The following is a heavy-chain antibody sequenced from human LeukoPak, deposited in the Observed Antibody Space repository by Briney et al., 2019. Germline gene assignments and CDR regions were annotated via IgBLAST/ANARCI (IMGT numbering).Heavy chain of an antibody. CDR2: ISYDGNNN. CDR3: ARDLERNSESGLDH. Sequence: GGSLRLSCVASGFTFSSYVMHWVRQAPGKGLEWVALISYDGNNNFYIDSVKGRFTISRDNSKNTLYLQMNSLRAEETAVYYCARDLERNSESGLDHWGQGTLVTVSS. D-gene: IGHD1-26*01. V-gene: IGHV3-30*04. J-gene: IGHJ5*02. CDR1: GFTFSSYV.